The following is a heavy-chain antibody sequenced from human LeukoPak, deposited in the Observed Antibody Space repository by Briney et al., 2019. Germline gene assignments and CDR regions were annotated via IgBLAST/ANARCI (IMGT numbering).Heavy chain of an antibody. CDR1: GFTFSIHA. CDR3: AKGIGVGATMVDY. V-gene: IGHV3-23*01. D-gene: IGHD1-26*01. J-gene: IGHJ4*02. CDR2: ISGSGVTT. Sequence: GGSLRLSCAASGFTFSIHAMSWVRQAPEKGLGWVSAISGSGVTTSYADSVKGRFTISRDNSKKTLYLQMNSLRAEDTAVYYCAKGIGVGATMVDYWGQGTLVTVSS.